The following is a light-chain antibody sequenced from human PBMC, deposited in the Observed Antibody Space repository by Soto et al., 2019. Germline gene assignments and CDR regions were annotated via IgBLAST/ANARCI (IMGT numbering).Light chain of an antibody. V-gene: IGKV3-20*01. J-gene: IGKJ3*01. CDR1: QSINNRY. Sequence: EIVLTQSPGTLSLSPGERATLSCRASQSINNRYLAWYQQKPGQAPRLLIYAASSRATGIPDRFSGSGSGTDFTLTISRLETDDFAVYYCQQFGSSPGFTFGPGTKVDIK. CDR3: QQFGSSPGFT. CDR2: AAS.